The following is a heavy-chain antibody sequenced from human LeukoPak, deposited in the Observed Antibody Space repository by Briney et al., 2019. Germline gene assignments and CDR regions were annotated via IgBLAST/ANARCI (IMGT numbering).Heavy chain of an antibody. CDR3: ARAQGYCRCGSCYSAGWFDP. CDR2: INPNSGVT. Sequence: ASVKVSCKASGYTFTGYYMHCVRPAPGQGLEGMGWINPNSGVTNYAQKFQGRVTMTSDTSISTAYMERSRLRSDDTAVYYCARAQGYCRCGSCYSAGWFDPWGQGTLVTVSS. D-gene: IGHD2-15*01. V-gene: IGHV1-2*02. J-gene: IGHJ5*02. CDR1: GYTFTGYY.